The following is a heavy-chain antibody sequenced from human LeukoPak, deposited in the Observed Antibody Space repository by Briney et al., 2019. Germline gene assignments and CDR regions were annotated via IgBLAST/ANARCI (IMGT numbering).Heavy chain of an antibody. J-gene: IGHJ1*01. CDR1: GFTFSGST. Sequence: GALRLSCAASGFTFSGSTIHWVRQASGKGLEWIGRIRSKANSYATAYAASVKGRFTISRDDAKNTAYLQMDSLKTEDTAVYYCTSPQADSGATYFRHWGQGTLVTVSS. CDR2: IRSKANSYAT. D-gene: IGHD6-19*01. V-gene: IGHV3-73*01. CDR3: TSPQADSGATYFRH.